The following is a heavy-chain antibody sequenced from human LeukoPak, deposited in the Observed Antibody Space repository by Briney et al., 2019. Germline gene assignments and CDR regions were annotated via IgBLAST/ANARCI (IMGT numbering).Heavy chain of an antibody. D-gene: IGHD5-18*01. CDR2: INHSGST. CDR3: ARGPRGYSYAFSRFDY. J-gene: IGHJ4*02. Sequence: SETLSLTCAVYGGSSSGYYWSWIRQPPGKGLEWIGEINHSGSTNYNPSLKSRVTISVDTSKNQFSLKLSSVTAADTAVYYCARGPRGYSYAFSRFDYWGQGTLVTVSS. CDR1: GGSSSGYY. V-gene: IGHV4-34*01.